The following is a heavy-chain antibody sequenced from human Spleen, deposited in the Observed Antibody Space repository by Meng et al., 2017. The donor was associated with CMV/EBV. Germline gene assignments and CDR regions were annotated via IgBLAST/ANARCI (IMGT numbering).Heavy chain of an antibody. V-gene: IGHV4-39*01. Sequence: SETLSLTCTVSGGSISSSSYYWGWIRQPPGKGREWIGSIYYSGSTYYNPSLKSRVTISVDTSKNQFSLKLSSVTAADTAVYYCARVFYYYDSSGYYGDNYYGMDVWGQGTLVTVSS. CDR3: ARVFYYYDSSGYYGDNYYGMDV. CDR2: IYYSGST. CDR1: GGSISSSSYY. D-gene: IGHD3-22*01. J-gene: IGHJ6*02.